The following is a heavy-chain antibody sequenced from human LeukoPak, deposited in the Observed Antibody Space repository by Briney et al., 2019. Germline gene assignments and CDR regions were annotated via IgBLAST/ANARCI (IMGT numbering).Heavy chain of an antibody. V-gene: IGHV4-59*11. J-gene: IGHJ6*03. D-gene: IGHD5-18*01. CDR1: GGSISSHY. CDR2: IYYSGST. Sequence: SETLSLTCTVSGGSISSHYWSWIRQPPGKGLEWIGYIYYSGSTNYNPSLKSRVTISVDLSKNQFSLKLSSVTAADTAVYYCARTTEGGYTYDYFYYYYMDVWGKGTTVTISS. CDR3: ARTTEGGYTYDYFYYYYMDV.